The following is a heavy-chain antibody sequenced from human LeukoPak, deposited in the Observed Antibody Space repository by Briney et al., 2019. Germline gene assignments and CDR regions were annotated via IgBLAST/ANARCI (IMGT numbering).Heavy chain of an antibody. D-gene: IGHD6-6*01. J-gene: IGHJ6*03. V-gene: IGHV3-11*01. Sequence: GGSLRLSCAASGFTFSDYYMSWIRQAPGKGLEWVSYISSSGSTIYYADSVKGRFTISRDNAKNSLYLQMNSLRAEDTAVYYCARANGVEYSSSPAYYYYMDVWGKGTTVTVSS. CDR2: ISSSGSTI. CDR1: GFTFSDYY. CDR3: ARANGVEYSSSPAYYYYMDV.